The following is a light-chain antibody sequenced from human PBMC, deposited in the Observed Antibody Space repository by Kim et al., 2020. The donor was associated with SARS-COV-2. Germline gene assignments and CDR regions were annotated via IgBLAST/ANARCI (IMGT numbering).Light chain of an antibody. CDR1: QDIRND. Sequence: DIQMTQSPSSLSASVGDRVTITCRASQDIRNDLGWYQQNPGRAPKRLIYGASSLQSGVPSRFSGSGSGTEFTLTISSVQPEDFATYFCLQHSTSPFTFVQGTRLEIK. J-gene: IGKJ5*01. V-gene: IGKV1-17*01. CDR3: LQHSTSPFT. CDR2: GAS.